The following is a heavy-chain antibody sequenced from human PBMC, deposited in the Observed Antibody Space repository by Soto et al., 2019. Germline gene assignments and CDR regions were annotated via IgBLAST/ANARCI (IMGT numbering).Heavy chain of an antibody. CDR1: ECVFISCR. V-gene: IGHV3-48*02. CDR2: ISSSSTTI. Sequence: LGGSVRQSVADAECVFISCRLIWVRQAPGKGLEWVSYISSSSTTIYYADSVKGRFTISRDNAKNSLYLQMNSLRDEDTAVYYCAREGYPFDYWGQGTLVTVSS. CDR3: AREGYPFDY. D-gene: IGHD5-12*01. J-gene: IGHJ4*02.